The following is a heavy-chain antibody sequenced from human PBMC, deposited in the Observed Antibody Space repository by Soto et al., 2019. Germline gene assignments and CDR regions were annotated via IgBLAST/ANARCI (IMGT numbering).Heavy chain of an antibody. V-gene: IGHV3-49*03. CDR2: IRSKAYGETT. CDR1: GFTFVDYA. Sequence: GGSLRLSCTASGFTFVDYAMNWFRQAPGKGLEWVGFIRSKAYGETTGYAASVKGRLIISRDDSKSIAYLEMNSLKTEDTAVYYCTRDSMVRGVIWFDLWGQGTLVTVSS. CDR3: TRDSMVRGVIWFDL. D-gene: IGHD3-10*01. J-gene: IGHJ5*02.